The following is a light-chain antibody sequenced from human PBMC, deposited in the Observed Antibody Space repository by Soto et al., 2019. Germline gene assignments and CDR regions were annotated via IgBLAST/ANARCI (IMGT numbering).Light chain of an antibody. V-gene: IGKV1-12*01. CDR1: QGVGSW. J-gene: IGKJ5*01. CDR2: AAS. Sequence: DLKLTQSPSSVSASVGDRVTITCRASQGVGSWLAWYQQKPGKAPKLLISAASTLQHGVPSRFSGSGSGTDFTLTISSLQPEDFATYYCQQANSFPITFGQGTRLDIK. CDR3: QQANSFPIT.